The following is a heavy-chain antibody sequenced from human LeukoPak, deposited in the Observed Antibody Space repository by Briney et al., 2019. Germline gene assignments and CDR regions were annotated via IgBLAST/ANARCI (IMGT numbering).Heavy chain of an antibody. V-gene: IGHV3-21*01. J-gene: IGHJ4*02. D-gene: IGHD3-16*01. Sequence: GGSLRLSCAGSGFTFSRYSMNWFRQAPGKGLERVSSISSRSTNIFYADSVKGRFTISRDNAKNSLYLQMNSLRAEDTAVYYCARNLGSQQFDYWGQGTLVTVSS. CDR2: ISSRSTNI. CDR1: GFTFSRYS. CDR3: ARNLGSQQFDY.